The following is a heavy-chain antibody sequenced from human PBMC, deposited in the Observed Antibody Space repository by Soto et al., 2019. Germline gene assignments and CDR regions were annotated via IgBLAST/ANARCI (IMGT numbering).Heavy chain of an antibody. CDR3: ARQTYCSSTSCYTVDS. D-gene: IGHD2-2*02. CDR2: IYLGDSDT. CDR1: GYSFTSYW. Sequence: PGESLKISCQCSGYSFTSYWIGWVRQMPGKGLEWMGIIYLGDSDTRYSPSFQGQVTISADKSISTAYLQWSSLKASDTAMYYCARQTYCSSTSCYTVDSWGQGTLVTVSS. J-gene: IGHJ4*02. V-gene: IGHV5-51*01.